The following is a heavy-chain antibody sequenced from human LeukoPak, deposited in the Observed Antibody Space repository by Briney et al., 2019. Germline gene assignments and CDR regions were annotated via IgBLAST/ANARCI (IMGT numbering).Heavy chain of an antibody. J-gene: IGHJ4*02. CDR1: GGSISSSSYY. Sequence: SETLSLTCTVSGGSISSSSYYWGWIRQPPGKGLEWIGSIYYSGSTYYNPSLKSRVTISVDTSKNQFSLKLSSVTAADTAVYYCARVRLGELSGYFDYWGQGTLVTVSS. CDR3: ARVRLGELSGYFDY. V-gene: IGHV4-39*07. CDR2: IYYSGST. D-gene: IGHD3-16*02.